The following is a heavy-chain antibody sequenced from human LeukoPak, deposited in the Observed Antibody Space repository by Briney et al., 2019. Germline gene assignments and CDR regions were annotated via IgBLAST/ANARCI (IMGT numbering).Heavy chain of an antibody. CDR3: ARHRIEILYWYFDL. Sequence: PSQTLSLTCTVSGGSISSGSYYWSWIRQPAGKGLEWIGRIYTSGSTNYNPSLKSRVTISVDTSKNQFSLKLSSVTAADTAAYYCARHRIEILYWYFDLWGRGTLVTVSS. J-gene: IGHJ2*01. CDR1: GGSISSGSYY. CDR2: IYTSGST. V-gene: IGHV4-61*02. D-gene: IGHD5-24*01.